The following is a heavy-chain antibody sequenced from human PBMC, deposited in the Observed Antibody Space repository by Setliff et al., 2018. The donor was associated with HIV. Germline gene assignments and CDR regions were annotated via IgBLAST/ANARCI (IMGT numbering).Heavy chain of an antibody. CDR2: ISSSSSYT. CDR3: ARASYYYDSSGWVDY. Sequence: GGSLRLSCETSGFTFSDYYMSWIRQAPGKGLEWVSYISSSSSYTNYADSVKGRFTISRDNAKNSLYLQMNSLRAEDTAVYYCARASYYYDSSGWVDYWGQGTLVTVSS. J-gene: IGHJ4*02. CDR1: GFTFSDYY. V-gene: IGHV3-11*03. D-gene: IGHD3-22*01.